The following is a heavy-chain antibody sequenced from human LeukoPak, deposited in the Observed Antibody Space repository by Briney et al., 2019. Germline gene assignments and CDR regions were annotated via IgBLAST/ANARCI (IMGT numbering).Heavy chain of an antibody. D-gene: IGHD1-1*01. CDR1: GFNFRNYW. CDR3: ATDEAATGRLDY. Sequence: GGSLRLSCAASGFNFRNYWMHWVRQAPGRGLVWVSRINSDGSSTSYADSVKGRFTISRDNAENTLYMQINSLRAEDTAVYYCATDEAATGRLDYWGQGTLVTDSS. J-gene: IGHJ4*02. V-gene: IGHV3-74*01. CDR2: INSDGSST.